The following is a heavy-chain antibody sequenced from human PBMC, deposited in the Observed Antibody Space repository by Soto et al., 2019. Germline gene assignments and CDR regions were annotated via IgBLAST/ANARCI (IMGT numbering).Heavy chain of an antibody. D-gene: IGHD5-12*01. V-gene: IGHV1-3*01. CDR1: GYTFTSYA. CDR2: INAGNGNT. J-gene: IGHJ4*02. Sequence: ASVKVSCKTSGYTFTSYAMHWVRQAPGQRLEWMGWINAGNGNTKYSQKFQGRVTITRDTSASTAYMELSSLRSEDTAVYYCAKVSGYYLPDYWGQGTLVTVSS. CDR3: AKVSGYYLPDY.